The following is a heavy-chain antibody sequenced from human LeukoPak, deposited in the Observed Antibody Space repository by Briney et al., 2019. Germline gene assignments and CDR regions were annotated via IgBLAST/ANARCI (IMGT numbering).Heavy chain of an antibody. J-gene: IGHJ4*02. CDR2: ISSSSSYI. CDR1: GFTFSSYS. D-gene: IGHD5-12*01. Sequence: PGGSLRLSCAASGFTFSSYSMNWVRQAPGKGLEWVSSISSSSSYIYYADSVKGRFTISRDNAKNSLYLQMNSLRAEDTALYYCAKGSNSGYEISSLYYFDYWGQGTLVTVSS. V-gene: IGHV3-21*04. CDR3: AKGSNSGYEISSLYYFDY.